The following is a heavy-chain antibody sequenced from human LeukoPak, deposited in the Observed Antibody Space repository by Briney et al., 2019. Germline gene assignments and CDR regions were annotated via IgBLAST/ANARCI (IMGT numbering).Heavy chain of an antibody. CDR1: GFTFSHAW. CDR2: IKSKTDGETT. D-gene: IGHD4-17*01. CDR3: TTRTPPRTVTLYYFDY. V-gene: IGHV3-15*01. J-gene: IGHJ4*02. Sequence: GGSLRLSCAASGFTFSHAWMTWVRQAPGKGLEWVGRIKSKTDGETTDYAAPVTGRFTISRDDSKNTLYLQMNTLKTEDTAVYYCTTRTPPRTVTLYYFDYWGQGTLVTVPS.